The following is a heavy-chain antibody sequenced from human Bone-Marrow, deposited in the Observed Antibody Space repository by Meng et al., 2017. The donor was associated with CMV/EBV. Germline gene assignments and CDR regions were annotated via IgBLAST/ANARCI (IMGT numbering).Heavy chain of an antibody. CDR2: ISSSSTTI. J-gene: IGHJ3*02. Sequence: FTFSDYYMTWIRQAPGKGLEWVSYISSSSTTILYADSVQGRFIISRDNAKNSLYLQMNSLRAEDTAMYYCARDDTAYTYGSYDVFDIWGQGTMVTVSS. D-gene: IGHD5-18*01. CDR3: ARDDTAYTYGSYDVFDI. V-gene: IGHV3-11*01. CDR1: FTFSDYY.